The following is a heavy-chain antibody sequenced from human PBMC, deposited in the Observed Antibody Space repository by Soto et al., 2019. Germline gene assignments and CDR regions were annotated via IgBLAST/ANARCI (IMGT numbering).Heavy chain of an antibody. D-gene: IGHD6-6*01. Sequence: SETLSLTCTVSGGSISSGGYYWSWIRQHPGKGLEWIGYIYHSGSTHYIPSLKSRVTISVDTSKNHFSLKLSSVTAADTAVYYCARTSSSSDAFDVWGQGTMVTVSS. CDR2: IYHSGST. V-gene: IGHV4-31*03. CDR3: ARTSSSSDAFDV. CDR1: GGSISSGGYY. J-gene: IGHJ3*01.